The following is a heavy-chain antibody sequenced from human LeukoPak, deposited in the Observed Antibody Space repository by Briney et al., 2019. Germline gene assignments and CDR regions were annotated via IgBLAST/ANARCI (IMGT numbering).Heavy chain of an antibody. V-gene: IGHV3-30*02. D-gene: IGHD3-16*01. CDR1: GFTLSSYG. J-gene: IGHJ4*02. Sequence: GGSLRFSCVASGFTLSSYGMYWVRQALGKGLEWVAFIRLDGSIKYYGDSVKGRFTISRDNSKNTLYLQLNSLRPEDTAVYYCAKEVELGGFDYWGQGALVTVSS. CDR2: IRLDGSIK. CDR3: AKEVELGGFDY.